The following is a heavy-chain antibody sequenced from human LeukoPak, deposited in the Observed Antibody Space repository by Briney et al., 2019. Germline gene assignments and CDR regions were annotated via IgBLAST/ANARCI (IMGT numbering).Heavy chain of an antibody. V-gene: IGHV3-30-3*01. J-gene: IGHJ4*02. D-gene: IGHD6-13*01. CDR3: SRSWFY. CDR1: GFTFSSYA. CDR2: ISYDGSNK. Sequence: GRSLRLSCAASGFTFSSYAMHWVRQAPGKGLEWVAVISYDGSNKYYADSVKGRFTISRDNSKNTLYLQMNSLRAEDTAVYYCSRSWFYWGQGTLVTVSS.